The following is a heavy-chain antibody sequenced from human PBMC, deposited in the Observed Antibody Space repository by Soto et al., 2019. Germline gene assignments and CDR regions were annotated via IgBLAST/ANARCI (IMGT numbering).Heavy chain of an antibody. CDR1: GDSVSRNSAA. Sequence: QTLSLTCAISGDSVSRNSAAWHLIRQSPSRGLEWLGRTYYRSKWYNDYAVSVKSRISINPDTSKNQFSLQLNSVTPEDTAVYYCARAPGGIDAFDIWGQGTMVTVSS. CDR3: ARAPGGIDAFDI. V-gene: IGHV6-1*01. CDR2: TYYRSKWYN. J-gene: IGHJ3*02. D-gene: IGHD3-16*01.